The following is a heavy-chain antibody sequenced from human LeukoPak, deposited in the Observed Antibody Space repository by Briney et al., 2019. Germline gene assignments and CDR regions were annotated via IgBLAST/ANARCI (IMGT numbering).Heavy chain of an antibody. D-gene: IGHD2-21*02. Sequence: NPSETLSLTCTVSGGSISSYYWSWVRQPPGKGLEWIGYIYYSGSANYNPSLKSRVTTSVDTSKNQFSLKLSSVTAADTAVYYCAKVAYCGGDCWEDYNDYWGQGTLVTVSS. V-gene: IGHV4-59*01. CDR1: GGSISSYY. J-gene: IGHJ4*02. CDR3: AKVAYCGGDCWEDYNDY. CDR2: IYYSGSA.